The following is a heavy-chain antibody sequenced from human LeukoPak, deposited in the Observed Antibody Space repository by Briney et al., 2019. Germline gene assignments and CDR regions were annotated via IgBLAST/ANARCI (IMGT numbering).Heavy chain of an antibody. D-gene: IGHD4-11*01. CDR1: GGTFSSYA. CDR2: IIPIFGTA. CDR3: APRVRDTVPTSGYYYYYMDV. Sequence: SVKVSCKASGGTFSSYAISWVRQAPGQGLEWMGGIIPIFGTANYAQKFQGRVTITTDESTSTAYMELSSLRSEDTAVYYRAPRVRDTVPTSGYYYYYMDVWGKGTTVTVSS. J-gene: IGHJ6*03. V-gene: IGHV1-69*05.